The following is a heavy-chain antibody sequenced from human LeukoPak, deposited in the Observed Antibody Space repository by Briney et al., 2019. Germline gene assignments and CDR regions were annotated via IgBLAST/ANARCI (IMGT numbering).Heavy chain of an antibody. CDR1: GASFSGYY. J-gene: IGHJ3*02. CDR2: IYHGGST. D-gene: IGHD3-22*01. V-gene: IGHV4-34*01. CDR3: ARGEDYYDSGGYFGDAFDI. Sequence: SETLSLTCAVYGASFSGYYWSLIRQPPGKGLEWIGEIYHGGSTNYNSSLKSRVTISIDTSKNQFSLKMSSVTAADTAVYYCARGEDYYDSGGYFGDAFDIWGQGTMVTVSS.